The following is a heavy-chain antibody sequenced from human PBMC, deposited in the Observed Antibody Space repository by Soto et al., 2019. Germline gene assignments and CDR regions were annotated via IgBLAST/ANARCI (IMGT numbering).Heavy chain of an antibody. D-gene: IGHD3-22*01. V-gene: IGHV4-30-4*01. CDR2: IYYSGRT. J-gene: IGHJ2*01. CDR3: ARATYDYGYFGL. Sequence: QVQLQESGPGLVKPSQTLSLTCTVSGGSISSGDSYWSWIRQPPGKGLEWIGYIYYSGRTFYNPSLKSRGSISVDTSKNQLSLKLSSVTAADTAVYSCARATYDYGYFGLWGRGTLVTVSS. CDR1: GGSISSGDSY.